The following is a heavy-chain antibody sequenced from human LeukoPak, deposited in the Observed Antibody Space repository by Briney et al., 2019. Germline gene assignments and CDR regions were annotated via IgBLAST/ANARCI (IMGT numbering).Heavy chain of an antibody. D-gene: IGHD6-6*01. J-gene: IGHJ6*02. V-gene: IGHV1-24*01. Sequence: ASATVSFTVSGYTLTEFSMHWVRQAPGKGLGRRGGFDPEDGETIYAQKFQGRVTMTEDTSTSTAYMEVRSLRSDDTAVYYCARDEDSSSMSRFYYYYGMDVWGQGTTVTVSS. CDR2: FDPEDGET. CDR1: GYTLTEFS. CDR3: ARDEDSSSMSRFYYYYGMDV.